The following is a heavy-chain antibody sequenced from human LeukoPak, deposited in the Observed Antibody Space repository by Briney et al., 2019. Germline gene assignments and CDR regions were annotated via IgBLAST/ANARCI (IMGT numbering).Heavy chain of an antibody. Sequence: AAVKVSCKVSGNTLTEISMHWVRQAPGKGLEWMGGFDREDGEIIYTQKFQGRVTMTEDTSTDTAYMELSRLRSEDTAVYYCATENYFDSSGYYLVSGFDIWGQGTMVTVSS. V-gene: IGHV1-24*01. D-gene: IGHD3-22*01. CDR2: FDREDGEI. CDR1: GNTLTEIS. CDR3: ATENYFDSSGYYLVSGFDI. J-gene: IGHJ3*02.